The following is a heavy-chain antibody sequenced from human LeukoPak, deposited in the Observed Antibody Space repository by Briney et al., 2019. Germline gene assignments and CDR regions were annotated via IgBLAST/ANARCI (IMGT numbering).Heavy chain of an antibody. D-gene: IGHD2-15*01. CDR1: GFTFDDYA. CDR3: AKSTYCSGGSCWRPFDY. Sequence: GRSLRLSCAASGFTFDDYAMHWVRQAPGKGLEWVSGISWNSGSIGYADSVKGRFTISRDNAKNSLYLQMNSLRAEDTALYYCAKSTYCSGGSCWRPFDYWGQGTLVTVSS. CDR2: ISWNSGSI. V-gene: IGHV3-9*01. J-gene: IGHJ4*02.